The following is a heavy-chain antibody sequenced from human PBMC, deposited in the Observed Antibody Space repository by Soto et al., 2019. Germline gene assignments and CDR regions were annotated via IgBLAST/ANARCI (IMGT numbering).Heavy chain of an antibody. Sequence: ASVKVSCKASGYTFTSFAISWVRQAPGQGLEWMGWFNVYNDDRNFAQKFQDRVTLTTDKSTSTAYMELRSLRSADTAVYYCARDSLGGPLLATLNFDLWGQGTPVTVSS. J-gene: IGHJ4*02. CDR2: FNVYNDDR. V-gene: IGHV1-18*04. D-gene: IGHD1-26*01. CDR3: ARDSLGGPLLATLNFDL. CDR1: GYTFTSFA.